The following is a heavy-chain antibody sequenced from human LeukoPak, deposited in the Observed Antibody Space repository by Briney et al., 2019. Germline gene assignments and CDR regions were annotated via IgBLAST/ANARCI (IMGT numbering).Heavy chain of an antibody. J-gene: IGHJ4*02. CDR2: IYYSGST. D-gene: IGHD3-10*01. Sequence: SETLSLTCTVSGGSISSYYWSWIRQPPGKGLEWIGYIYYSGSTNYNPSLKSRVTISVDTSKNQFSLKLSSVTAADTAVYYCATGAGSYPSFESWGQGTLVTVSS. CDR3: ATGAGSYPSFES. CDR1: GGSISSYY. V-gene: IGHV4-59*01.